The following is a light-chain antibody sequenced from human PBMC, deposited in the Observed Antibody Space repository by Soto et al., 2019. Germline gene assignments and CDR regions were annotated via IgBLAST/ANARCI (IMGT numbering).Light chain of an antibody. CDR3: QQDGSLSVT. CDR2: GAS. J-gene: IGKJ4*01. Sequence: EIVLTQSPGTLSLSPGERATLSCRASQSVSSSYLHWYQQKPGQAPRLLIYGASTRATGIPDRFSGGGSGTDFSLTISRLEPEDFAVYYRQQDGSLSVTFGGGTKVEIK. CDR1: QSVSSSY. V-gene: IGKV3-20*01.